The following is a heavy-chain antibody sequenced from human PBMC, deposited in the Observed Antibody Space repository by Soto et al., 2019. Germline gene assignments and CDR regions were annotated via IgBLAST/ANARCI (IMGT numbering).Heavy chain of an antibody. CDR3: HLCSSPPQLDAFDI. V-gene: IGHV3-9*01. J-gene: IGHJ3*02. CDR2: ISRNSSSI. Sequence: GGSLRLSCAASGFTFDDYAMHWVRQAPGKGLEWVSGISRNSSSICYADSVKGRFTISRDNAKNSLYLQMNSLRAEDTVVYYCHLCSSPPQLDAFDIWGQGTMVTVSS. CDR1: GFTFDDYA. D-gene: IGHD2-2*01.